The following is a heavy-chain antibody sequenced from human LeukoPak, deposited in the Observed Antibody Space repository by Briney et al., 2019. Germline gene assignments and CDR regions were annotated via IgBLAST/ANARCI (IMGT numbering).Heavy chain of an antibody. CDR3: AKAASSSWPSYYYGMDV. J-gene: IGHJ6*02. CDR2: ITGSGGNT. Sequence: GGSLRLSCAASGFIFSSYSMSWVRQAPGKGLEWVSVITGSGGNTYYADSVKGRFTISKDNSKNTVYLQMSSLRVDDTAVYYCAKAASSSWPSYYYGMDVWGQGTTVTVPS. D-gene: IGHD6-13*01. CDR1: GFIFSSYS. V-gene: IGHV3-23*01.